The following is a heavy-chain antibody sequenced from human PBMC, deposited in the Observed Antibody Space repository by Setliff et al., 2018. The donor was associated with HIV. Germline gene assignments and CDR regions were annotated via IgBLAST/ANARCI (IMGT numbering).Heavy chain of an antibody. V-gene: IGHV4-34*01. CDR1: GGSFSDYS. Sequence: KTSETLSLTCAVYGGSFSDYSWNWIRQPPGKGLEWIGEINHSGSTNYNPSLKSRVAISVDTSKKQLSLNLSSLTAADTAVYYCARAPITIFGVIIIPVYFDYWGQGTLVTVSS. J-gene: IGHJ4*02. CDR3: ARAPITIFGVIIIPVYFDY. CDR2: INHSGST. D-gene: IGHD3-3*01.